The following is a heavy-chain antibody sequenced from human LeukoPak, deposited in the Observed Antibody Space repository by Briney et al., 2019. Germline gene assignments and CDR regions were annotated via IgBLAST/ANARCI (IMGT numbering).Heavy chain of an antibody. Sequence: PGGSLRPSCAASGFIVSSNYMSWVRQAPGKGLEWVSVMYSGGATHYGNSVQGRFTISRDNSKNTLYLQMNNLRAEDTAVYYCARGVSSGSNVDPFDFWGQGTPVIVSS. D-gene: IGHD3-22*01. CDR1: GFIVSSNY. V-gene: IGHV3-53*01. CDR2: MYSGGAT. CDR3: ARGVSSGSNVDPFDF. J-gene: IGHJ4*02.